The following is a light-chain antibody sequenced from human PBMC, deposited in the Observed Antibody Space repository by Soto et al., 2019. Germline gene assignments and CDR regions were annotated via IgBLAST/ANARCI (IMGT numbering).Light chain of an antibody. CDR2: LEDSGNY. CDR3: ETWDSNTRV. V-gene: IGLV4-60*03. Sequence: QPVLTHSSSASASLGSSVKLTCTLSSRHSSYIIAWHQQQPGKAPRYLMKLEDSGNYNKGSGVPDRFSGSSSGADCYLTISNLQSEDEADYYCETWDSNTRVFGGGTKLTVL. CDR1: SRHSSYI. J-gene: IGLJ3*02.